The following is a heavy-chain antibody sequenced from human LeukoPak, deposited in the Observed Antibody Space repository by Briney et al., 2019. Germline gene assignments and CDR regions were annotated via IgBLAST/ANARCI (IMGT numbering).Heavy chain of an antibody. CDR1: GGSISSLY. CDR3: ATHRAYSSSSPFDY. D-gene: IGHD6-6*01. J-gene: IGHJ4*02. Sequence: SETLSLTCSVSGGSISSLYWSWIRQPPGKGLEWIGYIYYTGSTNYNPSLKSRVTMFVDMSKNQFSLRLSSVTAADTAVYYCATHRAYSSSSPFDYWGQGTLVTVSS. CDR2: IYYTGST. V-gene: IGHV4-59*08.